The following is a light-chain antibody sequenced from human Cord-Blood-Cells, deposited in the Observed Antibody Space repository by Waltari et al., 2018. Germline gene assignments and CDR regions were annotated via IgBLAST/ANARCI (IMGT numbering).Light chain of an antibody. CDR2: DVS. CDR3: SSYTSSSTWV. Sequence: QSALTQPASVSGSPGQSIPIPCTGTSSDVGGYNYVSWYQQHPGKAPKLMFYDVSKRPSGVSNRFSGSKSGNTASLTISGLQAEDEADYYCSSYTSSSTWVFGGGTKLTVL. V-gene: IGLV2-14*01. J-gene: IGLJ3*02. CDR1: SSDVGGYNY.